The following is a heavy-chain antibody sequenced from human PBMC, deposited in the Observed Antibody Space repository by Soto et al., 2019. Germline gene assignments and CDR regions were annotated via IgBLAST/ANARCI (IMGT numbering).Heavy chain of an antibody. CDR3: AKDTDYTGYYFDY. CDR1: GFTFSSYG. V-gene: IGHV3-30*18. J-gene: IGHJ4*02. Sequence: QVQLVESGGGVVQPGRSLRLSCAASGFTFSSYGMHWVRQAPGKWLEWVAVISYDGSNKYYADSVKGRFTISRDNSKNTLYLQMNSLRAEDTAVYYCAKDTDYTGYYFDYWGQGTLVTVSS. CDR2: ISYDGSNK. D-gene: IGHD4-4*01.